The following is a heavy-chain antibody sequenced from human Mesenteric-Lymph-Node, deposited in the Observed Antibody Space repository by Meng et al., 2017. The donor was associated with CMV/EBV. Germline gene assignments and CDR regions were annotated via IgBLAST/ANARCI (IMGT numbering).Heavy chain of an antibody. CDR2: ISSSSSTI. D-gene: IGHD1-1*01. CDR1: GFTFSSYS. V-gene: IGHV3-48*04. Sequence: LSLTCAASGFTFSSYSMNWVRQAPGKGLEWVSYISSSSSTIYYADSVKGRFTISRDNAKNSLYLQMNSLRAEDTAVYYCARDRYPYYYYGMDVWGQGTTVTVSS. J-gene: IGHJ6*02. CDR3: ARDRYPYYYYGMDV.